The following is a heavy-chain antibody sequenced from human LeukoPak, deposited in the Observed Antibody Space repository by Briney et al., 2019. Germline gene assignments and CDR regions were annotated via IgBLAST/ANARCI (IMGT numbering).Heavy chain of an antibody. CDR1: GFTFSSYA. V-gene: IGHV3-23*01. D-gene: IGHD3-10*01. CDR2: ISGSGGST. Sequence: GGSLRLSCAASGFTFSSYAMSWVRQAPGKGLEWVSAISGSGGSTYYADSVKGRFTISRDNSKNTLYLQMNSLRAEDTAVYYCAKDLRPRSGSYNPFDYWGQGTLVTVSS. J-gene: IGHJ4*02. CDR3: AKDLRPRSGSYNPFDY.